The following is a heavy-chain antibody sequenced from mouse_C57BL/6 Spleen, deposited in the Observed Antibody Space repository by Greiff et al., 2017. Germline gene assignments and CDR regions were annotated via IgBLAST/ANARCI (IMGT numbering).Heavy chain of an antibody. D-gene: IGHD2-4*01. CDR2: IHPNSGST. CDR3: ARVYDYDEGFAY. J-gene: IGHJ3*01. Sequence: VQLQQSGAELVKPGASVKLSCKASGYTFTSYWMHWVKQRPGQGLEWIGMIHPNSGSTNYNEKFKSKATLTVDKSSSTAYMQLSSLTSEDSAVYYCARVYDYDEGFAYWGQGTLVTVSA. CDR1: GYTFTSYW. V-gene: IGHV1-64*01.